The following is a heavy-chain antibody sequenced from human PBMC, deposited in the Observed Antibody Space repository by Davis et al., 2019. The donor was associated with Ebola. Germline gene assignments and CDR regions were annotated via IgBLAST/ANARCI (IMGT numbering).Heavy chain of an antibody. D-gene: IGHD5-18*01. V-gene: IGHV1-46*01. CDR2: INPSGGST. J-gene: IGHJ5*02. Sequence: ASVKVSCKASGYTFTSYYMHWVRQAPGQGLEWMGIINPSGGSTSYAQKFQGRVTMTRDTSTSTVYMELSSLRSEDTAVYYCARGRGTAMVRGDWFDPWGQGTLVTVSS. CDR3: ARGRGTAMVRGDWFDP. CDR1: GYTFTSYY.